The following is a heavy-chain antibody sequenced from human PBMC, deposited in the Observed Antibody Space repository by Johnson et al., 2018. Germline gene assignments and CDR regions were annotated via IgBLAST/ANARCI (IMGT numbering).Heavy chain of an antibody. J-gene: IGHJ6*03. Sequence: QVQLVESGGGVVQPGRSLRLSCAASGFTFSSYAMHWVRQAPGKGLEWVAVISYDGSNKYYADSVKGRFTISRDNSKNTLYLQMNSLRAEDTAVYYCARAAIFGNYYYYYYMDVWGKGTTVTVSS. V-gene: IGHV3-30-3*01. CDR2: ISYDGSNK. CDR3: ARAAIFGNYYYYYYMDV. CDR1: GFTFSSYA. D-gene: IGHD3-3*01.